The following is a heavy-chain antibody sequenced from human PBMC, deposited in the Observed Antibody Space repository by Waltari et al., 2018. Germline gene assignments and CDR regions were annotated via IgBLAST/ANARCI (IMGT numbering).Heavy chain of an antibody. CDR3: ATGGVIVGATQIDY. Sequence: QVQLVQAGAEVNKPGASVKVPCKVSGYTVTALSMHWCRQAPGKGLEWMGGFDPEDGETIYAQKFQGRVTMTEDTSTDTAYMELSSLRSEDTAVYYCATGGVIVGATQIDYWGQGTLVTVSS. V-gene: IGHV1-24*01. CDR2: FDPEDGET. CDR1: GYTVTALS. J-gene: IGHJ4*02. D-gene: IGHD1-26*01.